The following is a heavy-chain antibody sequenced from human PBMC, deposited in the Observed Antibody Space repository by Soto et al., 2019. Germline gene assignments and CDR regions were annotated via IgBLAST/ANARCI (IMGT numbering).Heavy chain of an antibody. J-gene: IGHJ4*02. CDR2: ISAYNGNT. CDR3: ASSLLVGYGLEGESD. CDR1: GYTFTSYG. Sequence: QVQLVQSGAEVKKPGASVKVSCKASGYTFTSYGISWVRQAPGQGLEWMGWISAYNGNTNYAQKLQGRGTMTTDTATSTADMELRSLRSDDTAVYYGASSLLVGYGLEGESDWGQGTLVTVSS. D-gene: IGHD5-18*01. V-gene: IGHV1-18*01.